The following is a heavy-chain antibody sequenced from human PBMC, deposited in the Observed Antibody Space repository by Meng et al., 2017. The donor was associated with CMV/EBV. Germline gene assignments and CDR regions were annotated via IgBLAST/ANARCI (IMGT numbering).Heavy chain of an antibody. CDR3: TTGFGVFLQNNWFDP. V-gene: IGHV3-15*01. CDR2: IKSRTHGGTT. D-gene: IGHD3-3*01. Sequence: GESLKISCAASRFTFTDAWMSWVRQAPGKGLEWVGRIKSRTHGGTTAIATPVKDRFTISRDDSKNTLYLQMKSLNTEDTAVYYCTTGFGVFLQNNWFDPWGQGTLVTVSS. J-gene: IGHJ5*02. CDR1: RFTFTDAW.